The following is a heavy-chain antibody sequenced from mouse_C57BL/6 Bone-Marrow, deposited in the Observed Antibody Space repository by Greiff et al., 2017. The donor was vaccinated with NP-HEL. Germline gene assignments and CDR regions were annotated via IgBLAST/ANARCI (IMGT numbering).Heavy chain of an antibody. J-gene: IGHJ3*01. V-gene: IGHV1-26*01. Sequence: VQLKQSGPELVKPGASVKISCKASGYTFTDYYMNWVKQSHGKSLEWIGDINPNNGGTSYNQKFKGKATLTVDKSSSTAYMELRSLTSEDSAVYYCARGGVITTVVDRFAYWGQGTLVTVSA. CDR2: INPNNGGT. D-gene: IGHD1-1*01. CDR3: ARGGVITTVVDRFAY. CDR1: GYTFTDYY.